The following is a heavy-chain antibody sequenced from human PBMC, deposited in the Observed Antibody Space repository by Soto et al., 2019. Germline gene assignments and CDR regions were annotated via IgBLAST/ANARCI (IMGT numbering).Heavy chain of an antibody. V-gene: IGHV3-30-3*01. CDR3: ARGYGGNSYYFDY. Sequence: QVQLVESGGGVVQPGRSLRLSCAASGFTFISYGMHWVRQAPGKGLEWVADISHHGSNRDYADSVKGRFTISRDNSRNTWYLEMSTLRPEDTAVYYCARGYGGNSYYFDYWGQGTLVIVSS. J-gene: IGHJ4*02. CDR1: GFTFISYG. CDR2: ISHHGSNR. D-gene: IGHD4-17*01.